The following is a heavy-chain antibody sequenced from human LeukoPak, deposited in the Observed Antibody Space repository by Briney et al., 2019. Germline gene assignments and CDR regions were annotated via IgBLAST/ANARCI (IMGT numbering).Heavy chain of an antibody. V-gene: IGHV3-48*04. CDR1: GFTFSSYS. CDR2: ISSSGSTI. Sequence: GSLRLSCAASGFTFSSYSMNWVRQAPGKGLEWVSYISSSGSTIYYADSVKGRFTISRDNAKNSLYLQMNSLRAEDTAVYYCARDSGNAFDIWGQGTMVTVSS. CDR3: ARDSGNAFDI. D-gene: IGHD1-26*01. J-gene: IGHJ3*02.